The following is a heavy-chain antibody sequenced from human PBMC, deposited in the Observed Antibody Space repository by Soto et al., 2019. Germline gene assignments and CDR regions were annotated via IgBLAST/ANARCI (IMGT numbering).Heavy chain of an antibody. CDR1: GGTFSRYA. CDR2: IIPIFGTA. V-gene: IGHV1-69*01. CDR3: ARQKRTGYDILTGYYNWFDP. Sequence: SVNGYCKTAGGTFSRYAISWVRQATGQGLEWMGGIIPIFGTANYAQKFQGRVTITADESTSTAYMELSSLRSEDTAVYYCARQKRTGYDILTGYYNWFDPWGQGTLVTVSS. D-gene: IGHD3-9*01. J-gene: IGHJ5*02.